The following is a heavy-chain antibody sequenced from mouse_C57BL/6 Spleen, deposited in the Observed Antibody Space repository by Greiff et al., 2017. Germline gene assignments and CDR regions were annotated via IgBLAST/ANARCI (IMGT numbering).Heavy chain of an antibody. J-gene: IGHJ2*01. Sequence: VQLQQPGAELVMPGASVKLSCKASGYTFTSYWMHWVKQRPGQGLEWIGEIDPSDSYTNYNQKFKGKSTLTVDKSSSTAYMQLSSLTSEDSAVYYCARRDDSYFDYWGQGTTLTVSS. V-gene: IGHV1-69*01. D-gene: IGHD2-4*01. CDR1: GYTFTSYW. CDR3: ARRDDSYFDY. CDR2: IDPSDSYT.